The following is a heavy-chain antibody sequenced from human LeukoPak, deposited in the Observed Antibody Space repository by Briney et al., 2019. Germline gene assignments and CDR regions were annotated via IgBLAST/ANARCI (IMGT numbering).Heavy chain of an antibody. V-gene: IGHV1-46*01. CDR3: ARGTTDAY. CDR1: GYSFTSYY. D-gene: IGHD1-1*01. Sequence: ASVTLSCKASGYSFTSYYNDWVRQAPGQGLEWMGVINTSGGSTRYAQKFQGRVTMTGDPSTRTVYMELSSLTSDDTAVYYCARGTTDAYWGQGTPVTVSS. J-gene: IGHJ4*02. CDR2: INTSGGST.